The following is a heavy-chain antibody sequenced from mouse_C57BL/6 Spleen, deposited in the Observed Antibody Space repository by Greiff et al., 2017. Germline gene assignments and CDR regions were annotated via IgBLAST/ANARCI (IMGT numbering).Heavy chain of an antibody. Sequence: QVQLQQPGAELVKPGSSVKLSCKASGYTFTSYWMDWVKQRPGQGLEWIGNIYPSDSETHYNQKFKDKATLTVDKASSTAYMQLSSLTSEDSAGYYCARATVFDYWGQGTTLTGSS. CDR2: IYPSDSET. CDR3: ARATVFDY. V-gene: IGHV1-61*01. CDR1: GYTFTSYW. D-gene: IGHD1-1*01. J-gene: IGHJ2*01.